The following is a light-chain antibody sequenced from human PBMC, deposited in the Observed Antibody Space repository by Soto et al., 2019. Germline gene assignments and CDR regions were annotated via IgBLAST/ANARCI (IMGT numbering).Light chain of an antibody. V-gene: IGLV1-47*01. Sequence: QSVLTQPPSASGTPGQRVTISCSGSSSNIGSNFVYWYQQFPGTAPKLLIYRNNQRPSVVPDRFSGSKSGTSASLAISGLPSEDDADYYCAAWDDSLSGWVFGGGTKLTVL. J-gene: IGLJ3*02. CDR1: SSNIGSNF. CDR3: AAWDDSLSGWV. CDR2: RNN.